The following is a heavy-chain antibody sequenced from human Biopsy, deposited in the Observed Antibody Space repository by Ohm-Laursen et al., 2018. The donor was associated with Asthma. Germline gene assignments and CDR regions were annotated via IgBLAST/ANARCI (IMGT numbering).Heavy chain of an antibody. J-gene: IGHJ4*02. V-gene: IGHV4-59*01. CDR3: ARGVDRGTGLLDHLDS. CDR2: VYYSGST. Sequence: GTLSLTCTVSGGSINNFYWSWIRQPPGKGLESIGHVYYSGSTNYNPSLKSRVTISIDASKNQFSLKLTSVTAADTAVYYCARGVDRGTGLLDHLDSWGQGTLVTVSS. CDR1: GGSINNFY. D-gene: IGHD3/OR15-3a*01.